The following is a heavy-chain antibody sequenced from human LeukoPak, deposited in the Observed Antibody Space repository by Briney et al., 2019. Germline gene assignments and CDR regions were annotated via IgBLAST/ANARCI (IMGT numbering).Heavy chain of an antibody. V-gene: IGHV1-2*02. D-gene: IGHD6-19*01. CDR1: GYTFTGYY. CDR2: INPNSGGT. Sequence: ASVKVSCKASGYTFTGYYMHWVRQAPGQGLEWMGWINPNSGGTNYAQKFQGRVTMTRDTSISTAYMELSRLRFDDTAVYYCAREGIAVAGTRNYFDYWGQGTLVTVSS. J-gene: IGHJ4*02. CDR3: AREGIAVAGTRNYFDY.